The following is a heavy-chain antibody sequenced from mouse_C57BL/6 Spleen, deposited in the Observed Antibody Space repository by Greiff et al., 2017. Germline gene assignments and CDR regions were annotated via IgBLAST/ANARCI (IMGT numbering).Heavy chain of an antibody. J-gene: IGHJ3*01. CDR3: ARGDYSNSGFAY. V-gene: IGHV1-50*01. CDR1: GYTFTSYW. CDR2: IDPSDSYT. Sequence: QVQLQQPGAELVKPGASVKLSCKASGYTFTSYWMQWVKQRPGQGLEWIGEIDPSDSYTNYNQKFKGKATLTVDTSSSTAYMQLSSLTSEDSAVYYCARGDYSNSGFAYWGQGTLVTVSA. D-gene: IGHD2-5*01.